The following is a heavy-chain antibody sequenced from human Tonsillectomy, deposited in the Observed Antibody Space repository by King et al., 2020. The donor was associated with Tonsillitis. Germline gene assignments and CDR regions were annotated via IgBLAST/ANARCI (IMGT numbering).Heavy chain of an antibody. Sequence: QLQESGPGLVEPSQTLSLTCTVSGGSINSGSYYWSWFRQPAGKGLEWIGHIYISGSTNYNPSLNSRVTMSVDTSKNQFSLKLSSVTAADTAVYYCARDRSGSGSYYSPFDYWGQGTLVTVSS. CDR2: IYISGST. V-gene: IGHV4-61*02. CDR1: GGSINSGSYY. J-gene: IGHJ4*02. CDR3: ARDRSGSGSYYSPFDY. D-gene: IGHD3-10*01.